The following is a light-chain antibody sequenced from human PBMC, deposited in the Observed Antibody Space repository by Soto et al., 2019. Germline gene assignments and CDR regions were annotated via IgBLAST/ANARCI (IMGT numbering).Light chain of an antibody. V-gene: IGKV3-15*01. CDR3: QQYNNWPT. Sequence: TQSPSSLSASVGDRVTITCRASQGISSYLAWYQQKPGQAPRLLIYGASTRATGIPARFSGSGSGTEFTLTISSLQSEDFAVYYCQQYNNWPTFGQGTRLEIK. CDR1: QGISSY. CDR2: GAS. J-gene: IGKJ5*01.